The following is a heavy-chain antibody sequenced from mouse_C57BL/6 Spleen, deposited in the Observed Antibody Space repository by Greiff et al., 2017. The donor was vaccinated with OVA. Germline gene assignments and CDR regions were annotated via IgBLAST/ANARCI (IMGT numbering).Heavy chain of an antibody. J-gene: IGHJ4*01. CDR3: AFNYYCSSLDYYAMDY. D-gene: IGHD1-1*01. Sequence: VKLQESGAELARPGASVKLSCKASGYTFTSYGISWVKQRTGQGLEWIGEIYPRSGNTYYNEKFKGKATLTADKSSSNAYMELLSLTSEDSSVYFCAFNYYCSSLDYYAMDYWGQGTSVTVSS. CDR2: IYPRSGNT. V-gene: IGHV1-81*01. CDR1: GYTFTSYG.